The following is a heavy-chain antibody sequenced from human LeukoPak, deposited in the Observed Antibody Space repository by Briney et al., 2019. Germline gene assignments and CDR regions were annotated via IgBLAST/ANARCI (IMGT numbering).Heavy chain of an antibody. CDR3: ARGLRRGDY. D-gene: IGHD4-17*01. J-gene: IGHJ4*02. Sequence: PGGSLRLSCAASGFTFTIYTMNCVRQAPGRGLEWVSSISSTGNNIYYADSVKGRFTISRDNAKVSLYLEMNSLRAEDTAVYYCARGLRRGDYWGQGTLVTVSS. CDR1: GFTFTIYT. CDR2: ISSTGNNI. V-gene: IGHV3-21*01.